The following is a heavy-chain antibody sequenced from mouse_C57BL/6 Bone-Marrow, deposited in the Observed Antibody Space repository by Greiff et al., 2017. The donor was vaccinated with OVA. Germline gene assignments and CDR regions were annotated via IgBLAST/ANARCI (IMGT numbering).Heavy chain of an antibody. V-gene: IGHV1-55*01. CDR3: ARPRPGPGYAMDY. CDR1: GYTFTSYW. D-gene: IGHD3-1*01. Sequence: QVQLQQPGAELVKPGASVKMSCKASGYTFTSYWITWVKQRPGQGLEWIGDIYPGSGSTNYNEKFKSKATLTVDTSSSTAYMQLSSLTSEDSAVYYGARPRPGPGYAMDYWGQGTSVTVSS. CDR2: IYPGSGST. J-gene: IGHJ4*01.